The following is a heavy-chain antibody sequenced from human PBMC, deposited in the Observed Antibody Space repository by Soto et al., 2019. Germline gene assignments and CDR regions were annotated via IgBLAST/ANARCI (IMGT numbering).Heavy chain of an antibody. CDR3: ARESRIVATPQGY. CDR2: ISNSGSTK. J-gene: IGHJ4*02. V-gene: IGHV3-11*01. CDR1: VFTFSYYY. Sequence: PWGSLRISGGASVFTFSYYYMSWIRQAPGKGLEWVAYISNSGSTKYYSDSVKGRFTISRDNAKNSLFLQMNSLGADDTAVYYCARESRIVATPQGYWGQGTLVTVSS. D-gene: IGHD5-12*01.